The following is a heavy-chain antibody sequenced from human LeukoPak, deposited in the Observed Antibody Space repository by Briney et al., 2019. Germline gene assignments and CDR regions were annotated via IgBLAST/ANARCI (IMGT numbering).Heavy chain of an antibody. D-gene: IGHD1-26*01. CDR3: ASSGSYRFDY. V-gene: IGHV3-33*01. CDR2: IWYDGSNK. J-gene: IGHJ4*02. CDR1: GFTFSSYG. Sequence: GRSLRLSCAASGFTFSSYGMHWVRQAPGKGLEWVAVIWYDGSNKYYADSVKGRFTISRDNAKNSLYLQMNSLRAEDTAVYYCASSGSYRFDYWGQGTLVTVSS.